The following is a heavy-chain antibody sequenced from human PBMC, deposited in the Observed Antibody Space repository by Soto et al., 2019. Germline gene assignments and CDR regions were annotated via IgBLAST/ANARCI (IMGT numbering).Heavy chain of an antibody. CDR1: GYTFTSYA. CDR3: ARDLLFYYDSSGYYPRLVNFDY. CDR2: INAGNGNT. V-gene: IGHV1-3*01. D-gene: IGHD3-22*01. Sequence: ASVKVSCKASGYTFTSYAMHWVRQAPGQRLEWMGWINAGNGNTKYSQKFQGRVTITRDTSASTAYMELSSLRSEDTAVYYCARDLLFYYDSSGYYPRLVNFDYWGQGTLVTVSS. J-gene: IGHJ4*02.